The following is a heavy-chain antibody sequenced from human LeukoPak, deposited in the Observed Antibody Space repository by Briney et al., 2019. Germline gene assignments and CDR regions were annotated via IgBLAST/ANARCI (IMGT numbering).Heavy chain of an antibody. J-gene: IGHJ3*02. Sequence: GGSLRLSCAASGFTFSSYGMHWVRQSPGKGLEWVAVISNDGSNKDYADSVKGRFTISRDNSKNTLYLQMSSLRAEDTAVYYCARDVTKYQNDYGDYRDLGGVMGMNAFDIWGQGTMVTVSS. D-gene: IGHD4-17*01. CDR2: ISNDGSNK. CDR3: ARDVTKYQNDYGDYRDLGGVMGMNAFDI. V-gene: IGHV3-30*03. CDR1: GFTFSSYG.